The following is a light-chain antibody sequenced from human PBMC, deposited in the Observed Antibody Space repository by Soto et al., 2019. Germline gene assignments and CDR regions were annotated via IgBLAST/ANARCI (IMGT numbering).Light chain of an antibody. CDR3: QQYSTYPAWT. Sequence: DIQMTQSPSTLPASVGDRVTITCRASQNINSWLAWYQQKPGKSPKPLIYKASSLKSGVPSRFSGSGSGTEFIFTISSLQPEDFATYYCQQYSTYPAWTFGQGTKVEIK. J-gene: IGKJ1*01. CDR1: QNINSW. CDR2: KAS. V-gene: IGKV1-5*03.